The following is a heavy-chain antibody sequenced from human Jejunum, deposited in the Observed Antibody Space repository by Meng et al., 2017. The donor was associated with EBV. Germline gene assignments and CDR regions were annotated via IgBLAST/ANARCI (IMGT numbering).Heavy chain of an antibody. J-gene: IGHJ4*02. CDR1: TDFISSYEW. Sequence: QVQLQDSGPGLVKPSGTLSLTCAVSTDFISSYEWWSWVRQPPGKGLEWLGEINQVGSTYYNPSLKSRVTISIDTSKRQFSLRLNSMAAADTAVYYCARASSERLLDYWGQGTLVTVFS. CDR3: ARASSERLLDY. D-gene: IGHD1-14*01. V-gene: IGHV4-4*02. CDR2: INQVGST.